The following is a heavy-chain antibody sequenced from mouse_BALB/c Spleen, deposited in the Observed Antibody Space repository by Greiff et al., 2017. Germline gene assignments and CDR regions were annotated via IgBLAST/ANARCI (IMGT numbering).Heavy chain of an antibody. D-gene: IGHD1-1*01. V-gene: IGHV5-6-5*01. J-gene: IGHJ4*01. CDR3: ARGRDYYGSSYAMDY. CDR1: GFTFSSYA. CDR2: ISSGGST. Sequence: EVQVVESGGGLVKPGGSLKLSCAASGFTFSSYAMSWVRQTPEKRLEWVASISSGGSTYYPDSVKGRFTISRDNARNILYLQMSSLRSEDTAMYYCARGRDYYGSSYAMDYWGQGTSVTVSS.